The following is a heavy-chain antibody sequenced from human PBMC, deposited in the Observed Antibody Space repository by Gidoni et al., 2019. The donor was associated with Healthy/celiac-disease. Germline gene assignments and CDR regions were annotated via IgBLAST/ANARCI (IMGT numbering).Heavy chain of an antibody. V-gene: IGHV1-2*06. J-gene: IGHJ3*02. D-gene: IGHD3-22*01. CDR1: GYTFTGYY. Sequence: QVQLVQSGAEVKKPGASVKVSCKASGYTFTGYYMHWVRQAPGQGLEWMGRINPNSGGTNYAQKFQGRVTMTRDTSISTAYMELSRLRSDDTAVYYCARDSPPEIPSTYYYDSWAFDIWGQGTMVTVSS. CDR2: INPNSGGT. CDR3: ARDSPPEIPSTYYYDSWAFDI.